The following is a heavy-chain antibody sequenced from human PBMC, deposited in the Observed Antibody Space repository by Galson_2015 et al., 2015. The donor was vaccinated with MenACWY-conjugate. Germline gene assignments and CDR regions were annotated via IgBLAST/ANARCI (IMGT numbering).Heavy chain of an antibody. CDR3: ARDRQFRFYANYYYGMDV. CDR2: ISSNGGST. V-gene: IGHV3-64*01. J-gene: IGHJ6*02. CDR1: GLTFSSYA. D-gene: IGHD3-3*01. Sequence: SLRLSCAASGLTFSSYAMHWVRQAPGKGLEYVSAISSNGGSTYYANSVKGRFTISRDNSKNTLYLQMGSLRAEDMAVYYCARDRQFRFYANYYYGMDVWGQGTTVTVSS.